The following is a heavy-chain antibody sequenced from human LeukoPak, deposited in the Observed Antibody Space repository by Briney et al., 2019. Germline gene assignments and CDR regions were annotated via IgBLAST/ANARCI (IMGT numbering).Heavy chain of an antibody. Sequence: PEVSLRLSCAASGFTFSSYWMSWVRQAPGKGLEWVANIKQDGSEKYYVDSVKGRFTISRDNAKNSLYLQMNSLRAEDTAVYYCARVHTYYYYMDVWGKGTTVTVSS. J-gene: IGHJ6*03. CDR3: ARVHTYYYYMDV. V-gene: IGHV3-7*01. CDR2: IKQDGSEK. CDR1: GFTFSSYW.